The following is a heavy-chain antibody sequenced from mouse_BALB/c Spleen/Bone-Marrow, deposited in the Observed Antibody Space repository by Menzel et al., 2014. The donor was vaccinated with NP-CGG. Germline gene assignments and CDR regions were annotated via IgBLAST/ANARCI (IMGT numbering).Heavy chain of an antibody. Sequence: ESGAELVRPGVSVKISCKGSGYTFTDYATHWVKQSHAKSLEWIGVISTYYGDASYNQKFKGKATMTVDKSSSTAYMELARLTSEDSAIYYCARDAMDYWGQGTSVTVSS. V-gene: IGHV1S137*01. J-gene: IGHJ4*01. CDR1: GYTFTDYA. CDR3: ARDAMDY. CDR2: ISTYYGDA.